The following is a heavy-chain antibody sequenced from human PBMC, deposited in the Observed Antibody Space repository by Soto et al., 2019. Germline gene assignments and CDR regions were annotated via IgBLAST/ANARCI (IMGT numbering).Heavy chain of an antibody. D-gene: IGHD6-19*01. Sequence: SETLSLTCTVSGGSISSYYWNWIRQPPGKGLESIGYIYYSGSTNYNPSLKSRVTISLDTSKKQFFLNLSSVTAADTAVYYCARGRYVAVANGVDYYYYMDVWGKGTTVTVSS. CDR3: ARGRYVAVANGVDYYYYMDV. J-gene: IGHJ6*03. V-gene: IGHV4-59*01. CDR1: GGSISSYY. CDR2: IYYSGST.